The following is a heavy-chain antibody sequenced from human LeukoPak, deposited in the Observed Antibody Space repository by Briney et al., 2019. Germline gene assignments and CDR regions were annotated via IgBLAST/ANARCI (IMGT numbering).Heavy chain of an antibody. V-gene: IGHV3-30-3*01. Sequence: GGSLRLPCAASGFTFSSYAMHWVRQAPGKGLEWVAVISYDGSNKYYADSVKGRFTISRDNSKNTLYLQMNSLRAEDTAVYYCARDYGDPEDYYGMDVWGQGTTVTVSS. CDR2: ISYDGSNK. CDR3: ARDYGDPEDYYGMDV. J-gene: IGHJ6*02. D-gene: IGHD4-17*01. CDR1: GFTFSSYA.